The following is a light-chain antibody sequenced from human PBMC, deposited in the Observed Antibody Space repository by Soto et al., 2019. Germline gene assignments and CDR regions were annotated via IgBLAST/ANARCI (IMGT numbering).Light chain of an antibody. Sequence: QSALTQPASVSGSPGQSITFSCTGTSSDVGTYNYVSWYQQHPGKAPKVMIYEVSNRPSGVSNRFSGSKSGNTASLTISGLQAEDEADYYCSSYTSSDTVVFGGGTKVTVL. CDR1: SSDVGTYNY. V-gene: IGLV2-14*01. CDR3: SSYTSSDTVV. J-gene: IGLJ2*01. CDR2: EVS.